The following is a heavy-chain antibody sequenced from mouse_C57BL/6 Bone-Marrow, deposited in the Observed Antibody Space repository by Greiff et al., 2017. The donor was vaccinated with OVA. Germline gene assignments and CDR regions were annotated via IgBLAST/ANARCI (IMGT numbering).Heavy chain of an antibody. CDR3: ARTYYDYGDGWFAY. J-gene: IGHJ3*01. D-gene: IGHD2-4*01. CDR1: GYTFTSYW. CDR2: IDPSDSYT. V-gene: IGHV1-69*01. Sequence: VQLQQPGAELVKPGASVKLSCKASGYTFTSYWMHWVKQRPGQGLEWIGEIDPSDSYTNYNQKFKGKSTLTVDKSSSTAYMQLSSLTSEDSAIYFCARTYYDYGDGWFAYWGQGTLVTVSA.